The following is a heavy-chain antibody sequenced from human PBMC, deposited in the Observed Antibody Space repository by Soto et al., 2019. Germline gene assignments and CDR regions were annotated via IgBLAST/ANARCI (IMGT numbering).Heavy chain of an antibody. V-gene: IGHV4-31*03. CDR1: GGSIRSGGYY. CDR2: IYYSGNT. J-gene: IGHJ4*02. D-gene: IGHD1-26*01. Sequence: SETLSLTCTVSGGSIRSGGYYWSWVRQNPRRGLEWIGNIYYSGNTYYNPSLKSRLTISVDTSKNQFSLNLSSVTAADTAVYYCARSGSLYYFEYWGQGSLVTVSS. CDR3: ARSGSLYYFEY.